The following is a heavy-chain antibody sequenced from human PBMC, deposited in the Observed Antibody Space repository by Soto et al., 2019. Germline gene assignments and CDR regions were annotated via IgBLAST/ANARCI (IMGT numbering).Heavy chain of an antibody. V-gene: IGHV4-31*03. Sequence: QVQLQESGPGLVKPSQTLSLSCSVSGVSITTSGHYWNWVRQRPGRGLEWIGDIDSSGTTYYNPSLKTRLAMSVEPSTNQISLKLSSVTAADTALYFCALGMFMDVWGRGTTVIVSS. CDR2: IDSSGTT. CDR1: GVSITTSGHY. J-gene: IGHJ6*03. CDR3: ALGMFMDV. D-gene: IGHD3-16*01.